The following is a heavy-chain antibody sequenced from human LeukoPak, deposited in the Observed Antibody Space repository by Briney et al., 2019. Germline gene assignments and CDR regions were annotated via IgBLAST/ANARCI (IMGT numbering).Heavy chain of an antibody. J-gene: IGHJ3*02. CDR2: IISSSSYI. CDR1: GFTFSSYS. CDR3: ARNLRYCSSTSCPTDAFDI. D-gene: IGHD2-2*01. V-gene: IGHV3-21*01. Sequence: GGSLRLSCAASGFTFSSYSMNWVRQAPGKGLEWVSSIISSSSYIYYADSVKGRFTISRDNAKNSLYLQMNSLRAEDTAVYYCARNLRYCSSTSCPTDAFDIWGQGTMVTVSS.